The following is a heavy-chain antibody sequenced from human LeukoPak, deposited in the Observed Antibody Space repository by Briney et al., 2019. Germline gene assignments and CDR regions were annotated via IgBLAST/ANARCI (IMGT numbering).Heavy chain of an antibody. D-gene: IGHD2-2*01. Sequence: SETLSLTCVVSGYSISSGYYWGWIRPPPGRGLEWIGSFYYSGSTYYNPSLRSRITISMDTSKNQFSLRLNSVTAADTAIYYCARRIVVVPAAIRNGDAFDIWGRGTMVTISS. J-gene: IGHJ3*02. CDR2: FYYSGST. V-gene: IGHV4-38-2*01. CDR1: GYSISSGYY. CDR3: ARRIVVVPAAIRNGDAFDI.